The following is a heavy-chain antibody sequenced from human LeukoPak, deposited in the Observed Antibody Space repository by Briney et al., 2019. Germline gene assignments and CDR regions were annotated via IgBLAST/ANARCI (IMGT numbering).Heavy chain of an antibody. D-gene: IGHD5-18*01. CDR2: INTDGSST. V-gene: IGHV3-74*01. Sequence: GGSLRLSCAASGFTFSSFWMHWVRQAPGKGLVWVSRINTDGSSTIYADSVKGRFTIFRDNAKNTLYLQMSSLRAEDTAVYYCARTETAMVKGFGYWGQGTLVTVSS. CDR3: ARTETAMVKGFGY. CDR1: GFTFSSFW. J-gene: IGHJ4*02.